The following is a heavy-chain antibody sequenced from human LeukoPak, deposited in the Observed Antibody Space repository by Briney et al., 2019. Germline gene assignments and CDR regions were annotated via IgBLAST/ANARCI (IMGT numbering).Heavy chain of an antibody. V-gene: IGHV3-30*02. J-gene: IGHJ3*02. Sequence: GGSLRLSCAASGFTFSSCGMHWVRQAPGKGLEWVAFIRYDGSNKNYADSVKGRFTISRDNSKNTLYLQMNSLRPEDTAVYYCARYDFWSGYYAFDIWGQGTMVTVSS. CDR1: GFTFSSCG. CDR2: IRYDGSNK. D-gene: IGHD3-3*01. CDR3: ARYDFWSGYYAFDI.